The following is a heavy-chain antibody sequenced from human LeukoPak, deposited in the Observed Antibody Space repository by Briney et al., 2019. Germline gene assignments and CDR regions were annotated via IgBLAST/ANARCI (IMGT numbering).Heavy chain of an antibody. D-gene: IGHD3-10*01. CDR3: ARDGSGTYWAYYNWFDP. V-gene: IGHV1-8*01. Sequence: ASVKVSCKASGYTFTSYDINWVRQATGQGLEWMGWMNPNSGNAGYAQKFQGRVTMTRNTSISTAYMELSNLRPEDTAVYYCARDGSGTYWAYYNWFDPWGQGTLVTVSA. CDR1: GYTFTSYD. J-gene: IGHJ5*02. CDR2: MNPNSGNA.